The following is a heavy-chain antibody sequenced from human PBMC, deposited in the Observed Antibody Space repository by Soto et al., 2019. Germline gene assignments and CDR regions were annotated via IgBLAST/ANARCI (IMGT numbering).Heavy chain of an antibody. CDR1: GGSISSYY. CDR3: ARQRITILNAPYFDY. V-gene: IGHV4-59*08. Sequence: SETLSLTCTVSGGSISSYYWSWIRKPQGKGLEWIGSIYYSGSTNYNPSLKSRVTISVDTSKNQFSLKLSSVTAADTAVYYCARQRITILNAPYFDYWGQGTLVTVSS. CDR2: IYYSGST. J-gene: IGHJ4*02. D-gene: IGHD3-3*01.